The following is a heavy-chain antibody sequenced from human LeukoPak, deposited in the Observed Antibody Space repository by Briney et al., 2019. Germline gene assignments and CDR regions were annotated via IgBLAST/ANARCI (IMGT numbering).Heavy chain of an antibody. J-gene: IGHJ4*02. CDR3: AAKVVVLPAIHLDD. CDR1: GGFFIGYY. Sequence: PSETLSLTRAVYGGFFIGYYRSGIRQPPGKGLERIGEINHSGSTNYNPSLKSRVTISVDTSKNQFSLKLSSVTAADTAVYYCAAKVVVLPAIHLDDWRQGTLVTVSS. CDR2: INHSGST. D-gene: IGHD2-2*01. V-gene: IGHV4-34*01.